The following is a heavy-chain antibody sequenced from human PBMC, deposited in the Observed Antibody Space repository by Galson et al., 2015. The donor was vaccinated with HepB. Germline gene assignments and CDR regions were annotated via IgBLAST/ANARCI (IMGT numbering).Heavy chain of an antibody. V-gene: IGHV3-23*01. J-gene: IGHJ2*01. CDR1: GFTFSSYA. CDR3: AKVLEVVRGVIIGWYFDL. Sequence: SLRLSCAASGFTFSSYAMSWVRQAPGKGLEWVSAISGSGGSTYYADSVKGRFTISRDNSKNTLYLQMNSLRAEDTAVYYCAKVLEVVRGVIIGWYFDLWGRGTLVTVSS. D-gene: IGHD3-10*01. CDR2: ISGSGGST.